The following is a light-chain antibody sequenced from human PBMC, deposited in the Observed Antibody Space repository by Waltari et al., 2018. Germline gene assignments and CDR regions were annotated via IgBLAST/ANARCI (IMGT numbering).Light chain of an antibody. CDR1: QKIRSY. CDR3: QQSYETPLT. J-gene: IGKJ4*01. Sequence: DIQMTQSPSSLSASVGDRVTVTVPASQKIRSYVNWYQQKPGKAPTLLMYEVSSLHSGVPSRFSGSGSGTDFNLTISSLQPEDFATYYCQQSYETPLTFGGGTRVEIK. CDR2: EVS. V-gene: IGKV1-39*01.